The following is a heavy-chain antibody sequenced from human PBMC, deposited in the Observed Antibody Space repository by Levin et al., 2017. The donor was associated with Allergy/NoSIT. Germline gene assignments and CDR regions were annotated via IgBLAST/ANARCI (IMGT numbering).Heavy chain of an antibody. CDR2: IYPGDSDT. CDR1: GYSFTSYW. J-gene: IGHJ6*02. V-gene: IGHV5-51*01. CDR3: ARAKGGDIVVVPAANSYYYGMDV. Sequence: GESLKISCKGSGYSFTSYWIGWVRQMPGKGLEWMGIIYPGDSDTRYSPSFQGQVTISADKSISTAYLQWSSLKASDTAMYYCARAKGGDIVVVPAANSYYYGMDVWGRGTTVTVSS. D-gene: IGHD2-2*01.